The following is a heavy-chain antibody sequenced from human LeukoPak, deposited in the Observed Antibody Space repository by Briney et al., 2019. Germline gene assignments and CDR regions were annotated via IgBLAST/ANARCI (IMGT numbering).Heavy chain of an antibody. CDR3: ARGGGGYYDFWSGPRMDV. CDR2: INHSGST. J-gene: IGHJ6*04. V-gene: IGHV4-34*01. D-gene: IGHD3-3*01. CDR1: GGSFSGYY. Sequence: SETLSLTCAVYGGSFSGYYWSWIRQPPGKGLEWIGEINHSGSTNYNPSLKSRVTISVDTSKSQFSLKLSSVTAADTAVYYCARGGGGYYDFWSGPRMDVWGKGTTVTVSS.